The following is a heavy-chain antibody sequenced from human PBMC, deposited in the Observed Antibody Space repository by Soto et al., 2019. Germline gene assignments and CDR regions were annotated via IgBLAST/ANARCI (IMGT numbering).Heavy chain of an antibody. V-gene: IGHV3-23*01. CDR3: AKDLARPLVPVYYFDY. D-gene: IGHD2-2*01. CDR2: ISGSGGST. J-gene: IGHJ4*02. CDR1: GFTFSSYA. Sequence: PGGSLRLSCAASGFTFSSYAMSWVRQAPGKGLEWVSAISGSGGSTYYADSVKGRFTISRDNSKNTLYLQMNSLRAEDTAVYYCAKDLARPLVPVYYFDYWGQGTLVTVSS.